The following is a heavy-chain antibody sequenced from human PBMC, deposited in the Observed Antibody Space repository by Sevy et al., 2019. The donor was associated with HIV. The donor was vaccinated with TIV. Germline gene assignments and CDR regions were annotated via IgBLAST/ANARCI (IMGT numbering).Heavy chain of an antibody. J-gene: IGHJ6*02. CDR2: ISNGGSNK. Sequence: GGSLRLSCAASEFTFNNYGMHWVRQAPGKGLEWVAPISNGGSNKYYADSVKGRFTISRDNFKNTLYLQMNSLRAEDTGLYECARPRGYYKGYYYGMDVWGQGTTVTVSS. CDR1: EFTFNNYG. V-gene: IGHV3-30*03. D-gene: IGHD3-9*01. CDR3: ARPRGYYKGYYYGMDV.